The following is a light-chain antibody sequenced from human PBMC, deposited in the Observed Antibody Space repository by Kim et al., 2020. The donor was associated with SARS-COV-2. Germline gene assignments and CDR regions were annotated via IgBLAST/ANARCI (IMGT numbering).Light chain of an antibody. Sequence: SPGETATLSCRASQSVSSKVAWYQQKPGQAPRLLIYDASTRATGIPARFSGSGSGTDFTLTINSLQSEDLAVYHCQQYDDWPPWTFGQGTKVEIK. CDR1: QSVSSK. CDR3: QQYDDWPPWT. V-gene: IGKV3-15*01. J-gene: IGKJ1*01. CDR2: DAS.